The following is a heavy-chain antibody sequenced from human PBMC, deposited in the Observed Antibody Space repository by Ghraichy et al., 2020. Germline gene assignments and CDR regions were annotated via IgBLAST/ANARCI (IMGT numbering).Heavy chain of an antibody. J-gene: IGHJ3*02. CDR1: GGSFSGYY. V-gene: IGHV4-34*01. CDR2: INHSGST. CDR3: ARYPFGGSYRLDAFDI. Sequence: SETLSLTCAVYGGSFSGYYWSWIRQPPGKGLEWIGEINHSGSTNYNPSLKSRVTISVDTSKNQFSLKLSSVTAADTAVYYCARYPFGGSYRLDAFDIWGQGTMVTVSS. D-gene: IGHD1-26*01.